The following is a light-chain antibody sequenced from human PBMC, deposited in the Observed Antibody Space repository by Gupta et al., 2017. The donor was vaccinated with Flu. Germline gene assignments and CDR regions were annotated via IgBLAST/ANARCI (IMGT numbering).Light chain of an antibody. CDR3: AAWDDSLNGWV. J-gene: IGLJ3*02. Sequence: RETSSCCGSSSNIGSNTGNWYQQLPGTAPKRRIHTNNQRPSGVPDRVSGSKSGTPASLAISGLQSEDEADDYCAAWDDSLNGWVFGGGTKLTVL. CDR2: TNN. V-gene: IGLV1-44*01. CDR1: SSNIGSNT.